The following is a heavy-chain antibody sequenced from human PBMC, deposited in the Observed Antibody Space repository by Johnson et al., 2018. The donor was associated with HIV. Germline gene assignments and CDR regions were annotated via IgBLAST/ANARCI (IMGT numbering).Heavy chain of an antibody. CDR3: ARDTHGEGAFDI. CDR2: IRGRANTYAT. CDR1: GFTFSGSA. J-gene: IGHJ3*02. V-gene: IGHV3-73*02. D-gene: IGHD3-10*01. Sequence: MQLVESGGGLVQPGGSLELSCAASGFTFSGSAMHWVRQASGKGLEWVGRIRGRANTYATAYAASLKGSFTISRDNSKNTLYLQMNSLRAGDTAVYYCARDTHGEGAFDIWGQGTMVTVSS.